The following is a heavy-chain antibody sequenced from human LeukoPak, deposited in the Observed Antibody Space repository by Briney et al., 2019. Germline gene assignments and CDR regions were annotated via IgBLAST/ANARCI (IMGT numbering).Heavy chain of an antibody. Sequence: ASMKVSCKVSGYTLTELSMHWVRQAPGKGLEWMGGFDPEDGETIYAQKFQGRVTMTEDTSTDTAYMELSSLRSEDTAVYYCATADYGDYVYAFDYWGQGTLVTVSS. V-gene: IGHV1-24*01. D-gene: IGHD4-17*01. CDR3: ATADYGDYVYAFDY. J-gene: IGHJ4*02. CDR2: FDPEDGET. CDR1: GYTLTELS.